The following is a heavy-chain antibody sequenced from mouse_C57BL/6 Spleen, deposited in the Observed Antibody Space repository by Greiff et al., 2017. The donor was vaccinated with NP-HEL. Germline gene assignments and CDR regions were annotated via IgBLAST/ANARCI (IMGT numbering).Heavy chain of an antibody. CDR3: ASPTVVAPYWYFDV. D-gene: IGHD1-1*01. J-gene: IGHJ1*03. CDR1: GFSLTSYG. Sequence: QVQLQQSGPGLVQPSQSLSITCTVSGFSLTSYGVHWVRQSPGKGLEWLGVIWSGGSTDYNAAFISRLSISKDNSKSQVFFKMNSLQADDTAIYYCASPTVVAPYWYFDVWGTGTTVTVSS. CDR2: IWSGGST. V-gene: IGHV2-2*01.